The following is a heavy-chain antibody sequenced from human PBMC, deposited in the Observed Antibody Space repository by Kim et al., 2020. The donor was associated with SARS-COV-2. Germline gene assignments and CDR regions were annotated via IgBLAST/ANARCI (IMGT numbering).Heavy chain of an antibody. Sequence: GGSLRLSCAASGFMFSDNWMSWVRQAPGKGLQWVANIKPDGSERYYVDSVKGRFTISRDNAKNSLYLQMNSLRAEDTAVYYCARGQYWGQGTLVTDSS. J-gene: IGHJ4*02. V-gene: IGHV3-7*03. CDR3: ARGQY. CDR2: IKPDGSER. CDR1: GFMFSDNW.